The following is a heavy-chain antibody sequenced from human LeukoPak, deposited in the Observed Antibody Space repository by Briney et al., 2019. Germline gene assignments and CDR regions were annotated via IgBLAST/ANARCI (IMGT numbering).Heavy chain of an antibody. Sequence: SETLSLTCTVSGGSISSYYWSWIRQPPGKGLEWIGYIYYSGSTNYNPSLKSRVTISVDTSKNQFSLKLSSVTAADTAVYYCARVGPGGEYYFDYWGQGTLVTVSS. CDR1: GGSISSYY. D-gene: IGHD3-16*01. CDR2: IYYSGST. J-gene: IGHJ4*02. V-gene: IGHV4-59*01. CDR3: ARVGPGGEYYFDY.